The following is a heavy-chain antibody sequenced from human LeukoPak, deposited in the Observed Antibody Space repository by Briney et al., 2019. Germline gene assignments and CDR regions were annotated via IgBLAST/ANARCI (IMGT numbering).Heavy chain of an antibody. V-gene: IGHV4-39*01. Sequence: PSETLSLTCTVSGGSISSSSDYWGWIRQPPGKGLEWIGSIYYSGSTYYNPSLKSRVTISVDTSKNQFSLKLSSVTAADTAVYCCARQWLYSSGWYAVPKYYFDYWGQGTLVTVSS. D-gene: IGHD6-19*01. CDR1: GGSISSSSDY. CDR3: ARQWLYSSGWYAVPKYYFDY. CDR2: IYYSGST. J-gene: IGHJ4*02.